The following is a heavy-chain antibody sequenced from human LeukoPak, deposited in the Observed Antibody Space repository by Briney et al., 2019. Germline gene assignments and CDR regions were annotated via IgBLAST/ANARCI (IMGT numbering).Heavy chain of an antibody. J-gene: IGHJ4*02. V-gene: IGHV3-30-3*01. CDR3: TTDPSYPDY. Sequence: GGSLRLSCAASGFTFSSYAMHWVRQAPGKGLEWVAVISYDGSNKYYADSVKGRFTISRDNSKNTLYLQMNSLRAEDTAVYYCTTDPSYPDYWGQGTLVTVSS. CDR2: ISYDGSNK. CDR1: GFTFSSYA.